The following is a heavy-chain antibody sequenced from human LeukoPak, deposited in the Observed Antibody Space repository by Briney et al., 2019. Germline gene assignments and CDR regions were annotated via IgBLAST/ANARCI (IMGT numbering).Heavy chain of an antibody. CDR2: TSGDNVNT. Sequence: GASVKVSCKASGYSFTSYGISWVRQARGQGLEWMGWTSGDNVNTYYAQKFLGRVIMTTETSTTTAYMELRSLRPDDTAVYYCVRDWEWKAARNLFDPWGQGTRVTVSS. V-gene: IGHV1-18*01. D-gene: IGHD6-6*01. CDR3: VRDWEWKAARNLFDP. CDR1: GYSFTSYG. J-gene: IGHJ5*02.